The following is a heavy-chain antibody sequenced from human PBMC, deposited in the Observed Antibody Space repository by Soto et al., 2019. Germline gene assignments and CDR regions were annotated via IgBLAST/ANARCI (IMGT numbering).Heavy chain of an antibody. D-gene: IGHD3-10*01. V-gene: IGHV3-11*01. J-gene: IGHJ5*02. CDR1: GFTFSDYY. CDR2: ISSSGSTI. CDR3: ARDSNGSGSYSEFDP. Sequence: GGSLRLSCAASGFTFSDYYMSWIRQAPGKGLEWVSYISSSGSTIYYADSVKGRFTISRDNAKNSLYLQMSSLRAEDTAMYYCARDSNGSGSYSEFDPWGQGTLVTVSS.